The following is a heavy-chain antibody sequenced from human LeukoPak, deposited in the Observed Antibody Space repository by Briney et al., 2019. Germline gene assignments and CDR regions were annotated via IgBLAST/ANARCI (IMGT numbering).Heavy chain of an antibody. CDR2: IWYDGSNK. D-gene: IGHD4-17*01. J-gene: IGHJ4*02. V-gene: IGHV3-33*01. Sequence: TGGSLRLSCAASGFTFSSYGTHWVRQPPGKGLGWEPVIWYDGSNKSYAHCVKGRFTIYRDNSKNTLYLQMNSLRAEDTAVYYCARDEFTVTTGVDYWGQGTLVTVSS. CDR3: ARDEFTVTTGVDY. CDR1: GFTFSSYG.